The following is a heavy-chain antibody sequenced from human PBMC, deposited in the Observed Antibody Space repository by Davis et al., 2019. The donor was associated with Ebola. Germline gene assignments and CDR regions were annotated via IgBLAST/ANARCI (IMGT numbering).Heavy chain of an antibody. CDR2: IIPIFDTP. D-gene: IGHD3-9*01. V-gene: IGHV1-69*13. CDR1: GGSFSSHP. CDR3: ARDFDGGNYYFDY. J-gene: IGHJ4*02. Sequence: SVKVSCKTSGGSFSSHPISWVRQAPRQGLEWMGGIIPIFDTPHYAQKFQGRITVTADASTSTAYMELSSLRSEDTATYFCARDFDGGNYYFDYWGPGTPVTVSS.